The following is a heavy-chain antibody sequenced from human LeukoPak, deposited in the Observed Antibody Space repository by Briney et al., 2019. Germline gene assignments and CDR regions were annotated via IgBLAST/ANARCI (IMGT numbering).Heavy chain of an antibody. V-gene: IGHV1-2*02. J-gene: IGHJ4*02. Sequence: ASVKVSCKASGYTFNDYYMHWVRQAPGQGLEWMGWINPKSGGTDYAQQFQGRVTMTIDTSITTAYMELSRLRSDDTAVYYCMREWGGYYWGQGTLVTVSS. CDR1: GYTFNDYY. CDR3: MREWGGYY. D-gene: IGHD3-16*01. CDR2: INPKSGGT.